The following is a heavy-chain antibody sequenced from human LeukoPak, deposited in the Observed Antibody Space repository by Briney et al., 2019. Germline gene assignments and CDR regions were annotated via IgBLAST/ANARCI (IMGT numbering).Heavy chain of an antibody. CDR3: ARGAQVGATDAFDI. CDR2: IWYDGSNK. CDR1: RFTFSSHG. V-gene: IGHV3-33*01. D-gene: IGHD1-26*01. Sequence: PGRSLRLSCAASRFTFSSHGMHWVRQAPGKGLEWVAAIWYDGSNKYYADFVRGRFTISRDNSKNTLYLQMNSLRVEDTAVYYCARGAQVGATDAFDIWGQGTLVTVSS. J-gene: IGHJ3*02.